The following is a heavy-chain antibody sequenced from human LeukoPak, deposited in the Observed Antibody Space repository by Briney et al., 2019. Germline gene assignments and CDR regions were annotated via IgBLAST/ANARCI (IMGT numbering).Heavy chain of an antibody. J-gene: IGHJ4*02. CDR2: LTGTGGNT. CDR1: GFSFSSFA. D-gene: IGHD2-2*01. V-gene: IGHV3-23*01. Sequence: PGGSLRLSCAASGFSFSSFAMNWVRQPPGKGPEWVSILTGTGGNTWYADSVQGRLTISRDNSKNTLYLQMNSLRAEDTAVYYCARLYCSSTSCSRGYSCGYFDYWGQGTLVTVSS. CDR3: ARLYCSSTSCSRGYSCGYFDY.